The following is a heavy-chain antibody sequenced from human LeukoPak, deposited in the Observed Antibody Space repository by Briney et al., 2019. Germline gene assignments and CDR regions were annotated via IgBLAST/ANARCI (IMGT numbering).Heavy chain of an antibody. CDR3: ARVAMVYDYVWGSYRPHNYFDY. J-gene: IGHJ4*02. CDR2: INHSGST. D-gene: IGHD3-16*02. CDR1: GGSFSGYY. V-gene: IGHV4-34*01. Sequence: SETLSLTCAVYGGSFSGYYWSWIRQPPGKGLEWIGEINHSGSTNYNPSLKSRVTISVDTSKNQFSLKLSSVTAADTAVYHCARVAMVYDYVWGSYRPHNYFDYWGQGTLVTVSS.